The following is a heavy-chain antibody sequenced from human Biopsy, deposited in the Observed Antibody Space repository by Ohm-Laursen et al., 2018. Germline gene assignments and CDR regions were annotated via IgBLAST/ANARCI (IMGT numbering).Heavy chain of an antibody. CDR1: GFTFSSYA. Sequence: SLRLSCAASGFTFSSYAMTWFRQAPGKGLECVSIISVNGHNINYADSVRGRFTISRDNAENTLYLQMNSLRVDDTAIYYCVKGFGLFSDTGSWGHGTLVTVSS. CDR2: ISVNGHNI. J-gene: IGHJ3*01. V-gene: IGHV3-23*01. D-gene: IGHD3-10*01. CDR3: VKGFGLFSDTGS.